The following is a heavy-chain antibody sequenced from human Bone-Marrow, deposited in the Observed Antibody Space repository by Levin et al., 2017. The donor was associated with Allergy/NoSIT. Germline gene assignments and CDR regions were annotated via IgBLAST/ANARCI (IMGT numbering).Heavy chain of an antibody. D-gene: IGHD3-22*01. CDR1: GVSISTYY. V-gene: IGHV4-4*07. CDR3: ARGSVYYESTGYYFHLDY. CDR2: IYASGTT. Sequence: SQTLSLTCTVSGVSISTYYWNWIRQPAGKGLEWIGRIYASGTTNYNPSLESRVSMSVDTSRNHISLKLNSVTAADTAVYYCARGSVYYESTGYYFHLDYWGQGSLVTVSS. J-gene: IGHJ4*02.